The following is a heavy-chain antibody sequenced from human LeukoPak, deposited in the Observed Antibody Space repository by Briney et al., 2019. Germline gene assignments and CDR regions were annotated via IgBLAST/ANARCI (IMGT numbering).Heavy chain of an antibody. CDR3: AKGGKYDILTGYPRSRLLGDY. CDR1: GFTFSSYA. J-gene: IGHJ4*02. CDR2: LSGSGRGGST. V-gene: IGHV3-23*01. Sequence: GGSLRHSCAASGFTFSSYAMNWVRQAPGKGLEWVSGLSGSGRGGSTYYAASVKGRFTISRENSKNTLYLQMNSLRPEDTAVYYCAKGGKYDILTGYPRSRLLGDYWGQGTLVTVSS. D-gene: IGHD3-9*01.